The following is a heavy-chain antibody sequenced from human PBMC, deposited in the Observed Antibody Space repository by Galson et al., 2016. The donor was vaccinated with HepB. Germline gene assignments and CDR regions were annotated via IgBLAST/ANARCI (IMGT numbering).Heavy chain of an antibody. CDR1: GFTFGSYG. CDR2: ISYDASKK. Sequence: SLRLSCAASGFTFGSYGLHWVRQAPGNGLEWGAVISYDASKKNYADSVKGRFTISRDKSKNTLYLQMNSLRAEDTAVYYCAKSPLMFFGELLGYFQHWGQGTLVTVSS. D-gene: IGHD3-10*01. CDR3: AKSPLMFFGELLGYFQH. J-gene: IGHJ1*01. V-gene: IGHV3-30*18.